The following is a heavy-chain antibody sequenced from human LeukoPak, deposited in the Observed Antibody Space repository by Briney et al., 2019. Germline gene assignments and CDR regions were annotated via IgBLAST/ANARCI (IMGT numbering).Heavy chain of an antibody. J-gene: IGHJ4*02. CDR1: GGSVSGYY. CDR3: ARGGLYGLSFFDY. D-gene: IGHD2-8*01. Sequence: SETLSLTCAVYGGSVSGYYWSWIRQPPGKGLEWIGEISHSGRTNYNPSLKSRVTISVGTSKNQFSLRLSSVTAADTAVYYCARGGLYGLSFFDYWGQGTLVTVSS. CDR2: ISHSGRT. V-gene: IGHV4-34*01.